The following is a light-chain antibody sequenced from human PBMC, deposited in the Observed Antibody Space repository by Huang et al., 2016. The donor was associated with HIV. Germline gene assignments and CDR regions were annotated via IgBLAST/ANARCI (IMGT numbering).Light chain of an antibody. CDR2: DAS. CDR3: QQYNEWPRT. Sequence: ERVLTQSPGTLSVSPGERATLSCRTSQGVGNNLAWYQLKPGQAPSLLIYDASTRATDIPARFSGGGSEIDFTLTISGLQSEDSAVYYCQQYNEWPRTFGQGTKVEIK. J-gene: IGKJ2*01. CDR1: QGVGNN. V-gene: IGKV3-15*01.